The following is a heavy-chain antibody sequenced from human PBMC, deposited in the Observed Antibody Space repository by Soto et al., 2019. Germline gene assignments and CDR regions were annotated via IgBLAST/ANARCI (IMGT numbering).Heavy chain of an antibody. CDR1: GXPVSSYA. V-gene: IGHV3-23*01. CDR3: ARLESGSLDL. Sequence: GSLRLAGAASGXPVSSYAMGWVRQAPGKGLELVSAISGSGGSTYYADSVNCRFTISIDNSKNTLYLQMKSLRAENTAMYYCARLESGSLDLWGHGTLGTVSS. CDR2: ISGSGGST. D-gene: IGHD1-26*01. J-gene: IGHJ4*01.